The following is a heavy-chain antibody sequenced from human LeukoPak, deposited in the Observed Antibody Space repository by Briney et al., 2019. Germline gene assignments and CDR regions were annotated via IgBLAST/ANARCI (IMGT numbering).Heavy chain of an antibody. CDR3: AKGSYYDSSGSFYFDY. CDR2: ISGSGDNT. D-gene: IGHD3-22*01. V-gene: IGHV3-23*01. J-gene: IGHJ4*02. Sequence: GGSLRLSCAASGFTFSSYAMSGVRQAPGKGLEWVSGISGSGDNTYYADSVKGRFTISRDNSKNTLYVQVNSLGTEDTAAYYCAKGSYYDSSGSFYFDYWGQGTLVTVSS. CDR1: GFTFSSYA.